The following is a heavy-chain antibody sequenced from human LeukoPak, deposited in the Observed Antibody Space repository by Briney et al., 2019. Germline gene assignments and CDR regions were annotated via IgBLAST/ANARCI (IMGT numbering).Heavy chain of an antibody. CDR3: AKDRFTVTPYYFDF. D-gene: IGHD4-17*01. Sequence: PGGSLRLSCGASGFTFSSYVMGWVRRAPGKGLGWVSGISGSGGTTNYADAVKGRFTSSRDNSKNTVYLQMTSLRAEDTAFYYCAKDRFTVTPYYFDFWGQGTLVTVSS. CDR2: ISGSGGTT. CDR1: GFTFSSYV. J-gene: IGHJ4*02. V-gene: IGHV3-23*01.